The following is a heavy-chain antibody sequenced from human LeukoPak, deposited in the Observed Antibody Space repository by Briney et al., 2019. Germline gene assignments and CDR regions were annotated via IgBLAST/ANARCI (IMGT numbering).Heavy chain of an antibody. J-gene: IGHJ4*02. Sequence: PGGSLRLSCAASGFTFDDYAMHWVRQAPGKGLDWVSLITGDGDSTYYADSVKGRFTISRDNNKASLYLQMNSLRTEDTALYYCAKVFSGSYGISFDYWGQGTLVTVSS. CDR1: GFTFDDYA. D-gene: IGHD1-26*01. CDR3: AKVFSGSYGISFDY. CDR2: ITGDGDST. V-gene: IGHV3-43*02.